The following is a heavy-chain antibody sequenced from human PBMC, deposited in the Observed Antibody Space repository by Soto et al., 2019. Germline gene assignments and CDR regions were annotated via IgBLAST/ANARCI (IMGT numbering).Heavy chain of an antibody. V-gene: IGHV6-1*01. CDR2: TYFRSKWYN. Sequence: SQTLSLTCAISGDSVSSNTASWNWIRQSPSRGLEWLGRTYFRSKWYNDYAVSVKSRIIINPDTSNNQFSLQLNSVTPEDTAVYFCAAGEASSRNLAPYYLGFWGQGTLVTVSS. J-gene: IGHJ4*02. CDR1: GDSVSSNTAS. CDR3: AAGEASSRNLAPYYLGF. D-gene: IGHD6-13*01.